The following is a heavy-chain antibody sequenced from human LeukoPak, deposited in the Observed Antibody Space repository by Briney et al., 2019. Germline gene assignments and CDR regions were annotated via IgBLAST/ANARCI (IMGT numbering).Heavy chain of an antibody. CDR1: GGSISSYNYY. CDR3: ATLSSSGWTWGSQH. CDR2: VYYSGST. Sequence: KPSETLSLTCTVSGGSISSYNYYWSWIRQPPGKGLEWIGSVYYSGSTYYKSSLKSRVTISVDTSRNQFSLKVNSVTEADTSLYYCATLSSSGWTWGSQHWGQGTLVSVSS. D-gene: IGHD6-25*01. J-gene: IGHJ1*01. V-gene: IGHV4-39*01.